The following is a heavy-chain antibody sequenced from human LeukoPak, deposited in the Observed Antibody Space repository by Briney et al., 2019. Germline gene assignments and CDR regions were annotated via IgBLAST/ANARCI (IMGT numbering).Heavy chain of an antibody. CDR3: AREDYGGNAEAFDI. V-gene: IGHV3-9*01. D-gene: IGHD4-23*01. CDR2: ISWNSGRI. CDR1: GFTFDDYA. J-gene: IGHJ3*02. Sequence: PGGSLRLSCAASGFTFDDYAMHWVRQAPGKGLEWVSGISWNSGRIGYADSVKGRFTISRDNAKNSLYLQMNSLRAEDTAVYYCAREDYGGNAEAFDIWGQGTMVTVSS.